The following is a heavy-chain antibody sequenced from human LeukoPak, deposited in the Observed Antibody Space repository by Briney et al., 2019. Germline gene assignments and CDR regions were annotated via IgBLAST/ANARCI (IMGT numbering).Heavy chain of an antibody. CDR2: INHSGST. CDR3: ARLNPDYGDYVSYYYYYYYMDV. CDR1: GGSLSGYY. D-gene: IGHD4-17*01. J-gene: IGHJ6*03. V-gene: IGHV4-34*01. Sequence: PSETLSLTCAVSGGSLSGYYWTWIRQPPGKGLEWIGEINHSGSTNYNPSLKSRVTISVDTSKNQFSLKLSSVTAADTAVYYCARLNPDYGDYVSYYYYYYYMDVWGKGTTVTVSS.